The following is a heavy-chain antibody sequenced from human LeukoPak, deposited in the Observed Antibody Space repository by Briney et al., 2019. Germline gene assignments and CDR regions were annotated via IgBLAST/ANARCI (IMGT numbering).Heavy chain of an antibody. CDR2: INHSGST. CDR1: GGSFCGYY. J-gene: IGHJ6*03. D-gene: IGHD2-15*01. V-gene: IGHV4-34*01. Sequence: PSETLSLTCAVYGGSFCGYYWSWIRQPPGKGLEWIGEINHSGSTNYNPSLKSRVTISVDTSKNQFSLKLSSVTAADTSVYYCSRVPTNTGNYDGGRGYMDVWGKGTTVTVSS. CDR3: SRVPTNTGNYDGGRGYMDV.